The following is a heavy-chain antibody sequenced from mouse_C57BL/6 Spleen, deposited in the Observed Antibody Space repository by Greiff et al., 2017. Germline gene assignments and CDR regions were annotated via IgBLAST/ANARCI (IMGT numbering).Heavy chain of an antibody. CDR1: GFTFSDYY. D-gene: IGHD2-1*01. J-gene: IGHJ2*01. V-gene: IGHV5-16*01. Sequence: EVMLVESEGGLVQPGSSMKLSCTASGFTFSDYYMAWVRQVPEKGLEWVANINYDGSSTYYLDSLKSRFIISRDNAKNILYLQMSSLKSEDTATYYCARGPPIYYGNYFDYWGQGTTLTVSS. CDR3: ARGPPIYYGNYFDY. CDR2: INYDGSST.